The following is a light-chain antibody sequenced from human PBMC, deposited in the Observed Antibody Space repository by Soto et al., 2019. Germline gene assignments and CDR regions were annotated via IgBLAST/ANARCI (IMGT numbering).Light chain of an antibody. Sequence: QSALTQPASVSGSPGQSITISCTGTSSDVGGYNYVSWYQQHSGQAPKLMIYEVSNRPSGVSNRVSGSKSGNTASLTISGLQAEDEADYYYQSYDSDRAVVVGGGTKVTVL. CDR1: SSDVGGYNY. CDR3: QSYDSDRAVV. CDR2: EVS. J-gene: IGLJ2*01. V-gene: IGLV2-14*01.